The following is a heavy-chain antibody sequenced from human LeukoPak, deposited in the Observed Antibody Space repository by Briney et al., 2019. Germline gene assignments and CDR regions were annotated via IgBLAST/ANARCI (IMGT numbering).Heavy chain of an antibody. CDR2: IYYSGST. CDR1: GGSISSYY. V-gene: IGHV4-59*01. D-gene: IGHD6-6*01. Sequence: PSETLSLTCTVSGGSISSYYWSWIRQPPGKGLEWIGYIYYSGSTNYNPSLKSRVTISVDTSKNQFPLKLSSVTAADTAVYYCARFGGYDSSSSVVANWFDPWGQGTLVTVSS. J-gene: IGHJ5*02. CDR3: ARFGGYDSSSSVVANWFDP.